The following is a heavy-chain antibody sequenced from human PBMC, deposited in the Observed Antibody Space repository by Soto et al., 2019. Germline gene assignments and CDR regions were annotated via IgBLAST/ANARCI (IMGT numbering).Heavy chain of an antibody. CDR1: GFTFSSYW. D-gene: IGHD3-3*01. Sequence: GGSLRLSCAASGFTFSSYWMSWVRQAPGKGLEWVANIKQDGSEKYYVDSVKGRFTISRDSAKNSLYLQMNSLRAEDTAVYYCARVPITIFGVAIPPLFDYWGQGTLVTVSS. J-gene: IGHJ4*02. CDR2: IKQDGSEK. V-gene: IGHV3-7*03. CDR3: ARVPITIFGVAIPPLFDY.